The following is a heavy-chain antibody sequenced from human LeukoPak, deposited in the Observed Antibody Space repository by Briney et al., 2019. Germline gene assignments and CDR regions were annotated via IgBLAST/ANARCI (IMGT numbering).Heavy chain of an antibody. D-gene: IGHD3-22*01. CDR2: ISAYNGDT. J-gene: IGHJ4*02. Sequence: ASVKVSCKASGYTFTNYGISWVRQAPGQGLEWMGWISAYNGDTNYAQKLQGRVTMTTDTSTSTAYMELRSLRSDDTAVYYCARDQGYYGSSGPDYWGQGTLVTVSS. CDR3: ARDQGYYGSSGPDY. CDR1: GYTFTNYG. V-gene: IGHV1-18*01.